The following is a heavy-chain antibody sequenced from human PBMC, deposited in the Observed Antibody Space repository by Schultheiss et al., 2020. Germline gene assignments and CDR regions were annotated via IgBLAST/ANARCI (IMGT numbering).Heavy chain of an antibody. Sequence: GGSLRLSCAASGFTFSSYAMSWVRQAPGKGLEWVSAISGSGTSTYYADSVKGRFTISRDNSKNTVYLQMNSLRAEDTAVYYCAKSSGWSDFDYWGQGTLVTVSS. D-gene: IGHD6-19*01. V-gene: IGHV3-23*01. CDR1: GFTFSSYA. CDR3: AKSSGWSDFDY. J-gene: IGHJ4*02. CDR2: ISGSGTST.